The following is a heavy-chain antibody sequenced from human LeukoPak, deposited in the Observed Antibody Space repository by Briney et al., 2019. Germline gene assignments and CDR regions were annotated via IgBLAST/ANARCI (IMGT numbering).Heavy chain of an antibody. CDR3: ARDPRKSSYWYPHFDY. CDR2: K. V-gene: IGHV3-30*04. CDR1: RFTFSSYA. J-gene: IGHJ4*02. Sequence: GGSLRHSCEASRFTFSSYAMHWVRQAPGKALEWVAVKYYADSVKDPFTISRDNSKNTLYLQMNSLRAEDTAVYYWARDPRKSSYWYPHFDYWGQGTLVTFSS. D-gene: IGHD6-13*01.